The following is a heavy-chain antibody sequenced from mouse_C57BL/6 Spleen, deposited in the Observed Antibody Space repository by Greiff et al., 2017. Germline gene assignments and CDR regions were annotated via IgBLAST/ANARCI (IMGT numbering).Heavy chain of an antibody. CDR2: INPGSGGT. V-gene: IGHV1-54*01. D-gene: IGHD1-1*01. Sequence: QVQLKESGAELVRPGTSVKVSCKASGYAFTNYLIEWVKQRPGQGLEWIGVINPGSGGTNYNEKFKGKATLTADKSSSTAYMQLSSLTSEDSAVYFCARRTITTVHYFDYWGQGTTLTVSS. J-gene: IGHJ2*01. CDR1: GYAFTNYL. CDR3: ARRTITTVHYFDY.